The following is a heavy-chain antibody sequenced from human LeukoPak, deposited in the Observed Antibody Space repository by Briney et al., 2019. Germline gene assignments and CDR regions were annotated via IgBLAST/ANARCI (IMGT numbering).Heavy chain of an antibody. CDR1: GLTVRNDY. J-gene: IGHJ4*02. V-gene: IGHV3-53*05. CDR3: ARDWFRGVAGLFDY. D-gene: IGHD2-15*01. Sequence: GGSLRLSCAAAGLTVRNDYMSWVRQSPGKGLEWVSVIYSDGSTYYEDSVKGRFTISRDTSKNTLSLQMSSLRAEDTAVYYCARDWFRGVAGLFDYWGQGTLVTVSS. CDR2: IYSDGST.